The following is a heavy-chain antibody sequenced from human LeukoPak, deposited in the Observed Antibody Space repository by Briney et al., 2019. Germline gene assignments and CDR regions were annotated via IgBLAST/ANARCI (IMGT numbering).Heavy chain of an antibody. CDR3: AREVGIVVVPAAYTYNWFDP. CDR1: GGTFSSYA. Sequence: SVTVSCKASGGTFSSYAISWVRQAPGQGLEWMGGIIPIFGTADYAQKFQGRVTITTDESTSTAYMELSSLRSEDTAVYYCAREVGIVVVPAAYTYNWFDPWGQGTLVTVSS. J-gene: IGHJ5*02. D-gene: IGHD2-2*01. V-gene: IGHV1-69*05. CDR2: IIPIFGTA.